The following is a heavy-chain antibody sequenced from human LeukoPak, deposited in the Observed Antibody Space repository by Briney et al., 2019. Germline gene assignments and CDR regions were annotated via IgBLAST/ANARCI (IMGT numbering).Heavy chain of an antibody. D-gene: IGHD6-13*01. CDR2: ISSSSSYI. Sequence: GGSLTLSCTASGFTFKSYSMNWLRQAPGKGLEWVSSISSSSSYIYYADSVKGRFTISRDNAKNSLYLQMNGLRSEDTAVYYCATQPDSSSWYFDYWGQGTLVTVSS. CDR1: GFTFKSYS. V-gene: IGHV3-21*01. J-gene: IGHJ4*02. CDR3: ATQPDSSSWYFDY.